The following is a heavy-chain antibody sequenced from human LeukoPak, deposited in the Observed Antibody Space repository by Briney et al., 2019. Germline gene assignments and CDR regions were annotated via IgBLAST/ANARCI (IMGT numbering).Heavy chain of an antibody. Sequence: SETLSLTCSVSGYSIGSGYSWGWIRQPPGRGLEWIGTIYHTGTTYYNPSLRSRVTISLDPSKNQFSLKLSSVTATDTAVYYCASFMIGYSYALDYWGQGTLVPVSS. CDR2: IYHTGTT. CDR1: GYSIGSGYS. CDR3: ASFMIGYSYALDY. V-gene: IGHV4-38-2*01. D-gene: IGHD5-18*01. J-gene: IGHJ4*02.